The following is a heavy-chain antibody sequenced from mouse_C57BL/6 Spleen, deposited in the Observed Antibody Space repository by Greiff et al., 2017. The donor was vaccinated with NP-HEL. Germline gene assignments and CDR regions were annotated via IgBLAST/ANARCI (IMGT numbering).Heavy chain of an antibody. CDR3: TRDRYDGGGFAY. CDR2: ISSGGDYI. V-gene: IGHV5-9-1*02. D-gene: IGHD2-12*01. J-gene: IGHJ3*01. CDR1: GFTFSSYA. Sequence: EVKLVESGEGLVKPGGSLKLSCAASGFTFSSYAMSWVRQTPEKRLEWVAYISSGGDYIYYADTVKGRFTISRDNARNTLYLQMSSLKSEDTAMYYCTRDRYDGGGFAYWGQGTLVTVSA.